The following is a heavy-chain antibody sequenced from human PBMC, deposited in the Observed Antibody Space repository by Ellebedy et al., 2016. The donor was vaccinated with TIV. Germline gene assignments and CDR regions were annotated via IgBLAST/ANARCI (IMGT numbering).Heavy chain of an antibody. D-gene: IGHD1-26*01. V-gene: IGHV4-31*03. J-gene: IGHJ6*02. Sequence: SETLSLXXTVSGGSISSGGYYWSWIRQHPGKGLEWIGYIYYSGSTYYNPSLKSRVTISVDTSKNQFSLKLSSVTAADTAVYYCARDRTWDYYYGMDVWGQGTTVTVSS. CDR3: ARDRTWDYYYGMDV. CDR1: GGSISSGGYY. CDR2: IYYSGST.